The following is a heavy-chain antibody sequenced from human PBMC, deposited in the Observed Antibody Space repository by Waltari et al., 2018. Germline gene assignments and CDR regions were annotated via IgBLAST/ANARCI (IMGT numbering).Heavy chain of an antibody. CDR2: IYYSGST. CDR1: GGSLRRSSYY. Sequence: QLQLQESGPGLVKPSETLSLTCTVSGGSLRRSSYYWGWIRPPPGKGLEWIGSIYYSGSTYYNPSLKRRVTISVDTSKNQFSLKLSSVTAADTAVYYCARRGYSSSPDWYFDLWGRGTLVTVSS. D-gene: IGHD6-13*01. CDR3: ARRGYSSSPDWYFDL. V-gene: IGHV4-39*01. J-gene: IGHJ2*01.